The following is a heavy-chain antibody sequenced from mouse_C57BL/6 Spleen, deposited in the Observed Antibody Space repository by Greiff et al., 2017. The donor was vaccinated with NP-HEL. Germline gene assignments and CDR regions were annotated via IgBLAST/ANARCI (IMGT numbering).Heavy chain of an antibody. V-gene: IGHV5-4*01. CDR2: ISDGGSYT. D-gene: IGHD1-2*01. CDR1: GFTFSSYA. Sequence: DVMLVESGGGLVKPGGSLKLSCAASGFTFSSYAMSWVRQTPEKRLEWVATISDGGSYTYYPDNVKGRFTISRDNAKNNLYLQMSHLKSEDTAMYYCAREATPYYFDYWGQGTTLTVSS. J-gene: IGHJ2*01. CDR3: AREATPYYFDY.